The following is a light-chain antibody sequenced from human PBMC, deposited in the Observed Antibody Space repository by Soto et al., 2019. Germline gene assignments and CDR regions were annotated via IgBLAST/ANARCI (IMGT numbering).Light chain of an antibody. CDR1: QRSRSS. Sequence: DIQMTQSPSPLSASVGDRVTITCRASQRSRSSLAWYQQKPGKAPKLLIYAASSLQSGVPSRFSGSGSGTDFTLTISSLQPEDFATYYCQQSYSTPQTFGQGTKVDIK. CDR3: QQSYSTPQT. CDR2: AAS. V-gene: IGKV1-39*01. J-gene: IGKJ1*01.